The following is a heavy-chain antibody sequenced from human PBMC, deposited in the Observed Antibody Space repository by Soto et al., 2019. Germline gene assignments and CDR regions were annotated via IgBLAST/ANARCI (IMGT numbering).Heavy chain of an antibody. D-gene: IGHD2-2*01. CDR2: IYSGGSS. J-gene: IGHJ6*02. V-gene: IGHV3-66*01. CDR1: GGTIRGVY. CDR3: ARDSPRRIPEVRYDYYGMDV. Sequence: GPLRLSCTVSGGTIRGVYSSWIRRDPGKGLGWVSLIYSGGSSYYADSVMGRFTISRDNSKNTLYLQMNSLRAEDTAVYYCARDSPRRIPEVRYDYYGMDVWGQGTTVTVSS.